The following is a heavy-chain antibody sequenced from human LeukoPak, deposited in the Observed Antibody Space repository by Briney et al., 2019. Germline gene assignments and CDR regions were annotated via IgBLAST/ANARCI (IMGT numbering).Heavy chain of an antibody. J-gene: IGHJ4*02. CDR1: GFTFSSYA. D-gene: IGHD2-15*01. CDR2: ISGSGGST. CDR3: AKAGSLAGPFDY. V-gene: IGHV3-23*01. Sequence: GASLRLSCATSGFTFSSYAMSWVRQAPGKGLEWVSGISGSGGSTYYADSVKGRFTISRDNSKNTLYLQMNSLRAEDTAVYYCAKAGSLAGPFDYWGQGTLVTVSS.